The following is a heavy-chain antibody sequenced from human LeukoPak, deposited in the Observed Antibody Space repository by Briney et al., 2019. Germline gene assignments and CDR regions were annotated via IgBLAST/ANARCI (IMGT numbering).Heavy chain of an antibody. V-gene: IGHV4-61*02. CDR1: GGSISSGSYY. CDR2: IYTSGST. J-gene: IGHJ5*02. D-gene: IGHD6-6*01. CDR3: ARVRRSSSGIDP. Sequence: SETLSLTCTVSGGSISSGSYYLSWIRHPAGKGLEWIGRIYTSGSTNYNPSLKSRVTISVDTSKNQFSLKLSSVTAADTAVYYCARVRRSSSGIDPWGQGTLVTVSS.